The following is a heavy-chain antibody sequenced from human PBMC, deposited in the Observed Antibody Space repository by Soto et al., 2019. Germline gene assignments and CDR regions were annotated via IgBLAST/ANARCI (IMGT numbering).Heavy chain of an antibody. CDR2: FIPIFGTA. D-gene: IGHD6-19*01. Sequence: QVHLVQSGAEVKKPGSSVKVSCNASGGTFSSYAISWVRQAPGQGLEWMGGFIPIFGTANYAQKFQGRVTIAADESTRTASMGLSSPRSEDTAVYYCARNKYGSVWEYWLDYWGPGTLFNVCS. CDR3: ARNKYGSVWEYWLDY. J-gene: IGHJ4*02. V-gene: IGHV1-69*01. CDR1: GGTFSSYA.